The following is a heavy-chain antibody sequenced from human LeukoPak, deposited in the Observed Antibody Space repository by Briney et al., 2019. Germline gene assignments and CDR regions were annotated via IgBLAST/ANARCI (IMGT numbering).Heavy chain of an antibody. V-gene: IGHV1-69*06. CDR2: IIPIFGTA. J-gene: IGHJ4*02. CDR3: ARDRRELRFLEWADFDY. CDR1: GGTFSSYA. D-gene: IGHD3-3*01. Sequence: SVKVSCKASGGTFSSYAISWVRQAPGQGLEWMGGIIPIFGTANYAQKFQGRVTITADKSTSTAYMELSSLRSEDTAVYYCARDRRELRFLEWADFDYWGQGTLVTVSS.